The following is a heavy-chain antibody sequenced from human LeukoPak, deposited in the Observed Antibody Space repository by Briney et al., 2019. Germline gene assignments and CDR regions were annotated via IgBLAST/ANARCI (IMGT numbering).Heavy chain of an antibody. J-gene: IGHJ4*02. V-gene: IGHV3-15*01. Sequence: GGSLRLSCATSGFTFSNALMSWVRQAPGKGLEWVSRIKTKTDGGTTDYAAPVNGRFTISRDDSKSTLYLQMNSLKTEDTAVYYCTTDPVGVALDYWGQGTLVTVSS. CDR1: GFTFSNAL. CDR2: IKTKTDGGTT. CDR3: TTDPVGVALDY. D-gene: IGHD1-26*01.